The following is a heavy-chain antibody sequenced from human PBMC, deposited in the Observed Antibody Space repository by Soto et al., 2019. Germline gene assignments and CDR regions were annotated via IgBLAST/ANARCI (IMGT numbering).Heavy chain of an antibody. D-gene: IGHD6-13*01. Sequence: ASVKVSCKASGYTFTSNDINWVLQASGQGLEWMGWMNPNTGGSGYAQDFQGRITMTRDTATSTAYMELTSLGSDDTAVYYCARGGPAAGYDLWGQGTLVTVSS. CDR3: ARGGPAAGYDL. CDR1: GYTFTSND. V-gene: IGHV1-8*01. J-gene: IGHJ4*02. CDR2: MNPNTGGS.